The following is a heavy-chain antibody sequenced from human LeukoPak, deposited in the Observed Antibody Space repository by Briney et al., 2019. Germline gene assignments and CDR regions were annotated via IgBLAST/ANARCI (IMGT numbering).Heavy chain of an antibody. Sequence: SETLSLTCTVSGDFISGSYWTWVRQPAGKGLEWIGRVYTTRTTNFNPSLKSRLSMSVDASKKQLYMTLNYVTAADTAVYFCATASGAGGFLHRWGQGILVTVSS. V-gene: IGHV4-4*07. D-gene: IGHD1-26*01. CDR2: VYTTRTT. J-gene: IGHJ4*02. CDR1: GDFISGSY. CDR3: ATASGAGGFLHR.